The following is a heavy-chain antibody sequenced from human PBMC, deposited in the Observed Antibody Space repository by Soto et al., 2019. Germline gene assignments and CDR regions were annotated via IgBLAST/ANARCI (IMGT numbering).Heavy chain of an antibody. J-gene: IGHJ2*01. D-gene: IGHD3-10*01. V-gene: IGHV4-39*01. CDR2: IFYDGSP. Sequence: QLQLRQSGPGLVKPLETLSLTCSVSGASITSGDYYWGWIRQPPGKGLEWIGSIFYDGSPYYNPSLPGRLTLAVETARNQFSLRLNSATVPDTAVYYFVRTVGSSWFFDLWGRGPLITVPS. CDR1: GASITSGDYY. CDR3: VRTVGSSWFFDL.